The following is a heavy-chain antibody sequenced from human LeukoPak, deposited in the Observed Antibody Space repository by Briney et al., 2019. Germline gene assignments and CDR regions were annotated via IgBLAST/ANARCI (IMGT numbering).Heavy chain of an antibody. CDR2: ISGGGGST. Sequence: GGSLRLSCAASGFTFSSYAMSWVRQAPGKGLEWVSAISGGGGSTYYADSVKGRFTISRDNSKNTLYLQMNSLRAEDTAVYYCAKSYDFWSGYAADYWGQGTLVTVSS. CDR1: GFTFSSYA. D-gene: IGHD3-3*01. CDR3: AKSYDFWSGYAADY. V-gene: IGHV3-23*01. J-gene: IGHJ4*02.